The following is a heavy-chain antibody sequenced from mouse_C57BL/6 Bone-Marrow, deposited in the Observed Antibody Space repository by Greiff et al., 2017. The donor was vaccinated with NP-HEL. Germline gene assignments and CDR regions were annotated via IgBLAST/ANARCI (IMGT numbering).Heavy chain of an antibody. Sequence: EVMLVESGGGLVKPGGSLKLSCAASGFTFSDYGMHWVRQAPEKGLEWVAYIISGSGTINYADTVKGRFTISRDNAKNTLFLQMTSLRSEDTAMYYCARDDYQAWFAYWGQGTLVTVSA. CDR2: IISGSGTI. J-gene: IGHJ3*01. D-gene: IGHD2-4*01. CDR3: ARDDYQAWFAY. CDR1: GFTFSDYG. V-gene: IGHV5-17*01.